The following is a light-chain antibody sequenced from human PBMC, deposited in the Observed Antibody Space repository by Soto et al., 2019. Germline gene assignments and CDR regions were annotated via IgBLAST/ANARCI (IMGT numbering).Light chain of an antibody. CDR2: RNN. J-gene: IGLJ3*02. CDR3: ATWDDRLRRPV. V-gene: IGLV1-47*01. Sequence: QSVVTQPPSLSGPPGQRVTISCSGSSSNVGDNLVYWYQQVPGTAPKLLIYRNNQRPSGVPDRFSGSKSGASASLAISGLRSEDEADYYCATWDDRLRRPVFGGGTKLTVL. CDR1: SSNVGDNL.